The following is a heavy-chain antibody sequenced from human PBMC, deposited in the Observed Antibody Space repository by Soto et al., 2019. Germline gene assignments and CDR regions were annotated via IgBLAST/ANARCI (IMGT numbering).Heavy chain of an antibody. CDR1: GFTFSSYS. D-gene: IGHD3-3*01. V-gene: IGHV3-21*01. CDR3: ASHLSKSGLNFWSGYYSYYYYMDV. Sequence: GGSLRLSCAASGFTFSSYSMNWVRQAPGKGLEWVSSISSSSSYIYYADSVKGRFTISRDNAKNSLYLQINSLRAEDTAVYYCASHLSKSGLNFWSGYYSYYYYMDVWGKGTTVTVSS. J-gene: IGHJ6*03. CDR2: ISSSSSYI.